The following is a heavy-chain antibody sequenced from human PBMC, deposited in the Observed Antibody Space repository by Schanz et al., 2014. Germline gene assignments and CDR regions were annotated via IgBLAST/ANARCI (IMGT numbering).Heavy chain of an antibody. CDR1: GFTFSSYG. CDR2: IYSDGRT. D-gene: IGHD2-21*01. CDR3: ARDEGRDGYNLAFDV. V-gene: IGHV3-66*01. J-gene: IGHJ3*01. Sequence: EVQLVESGGGLVQPGRSLRLSCAASGFTFSSYGMNWVRQAPGKGLEWVSVIYSDGRTYYGDSVKGRFFISRDSSKNTLFLQMNSLRADDTAIYFCARDEGRDGYNLAFDVWGQGTLVTVSS.